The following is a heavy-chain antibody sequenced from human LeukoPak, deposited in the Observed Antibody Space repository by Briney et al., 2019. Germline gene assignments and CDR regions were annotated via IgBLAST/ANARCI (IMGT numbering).Heavy chain of an antibody. J-gene: IGHJ4*02. D-gene: IGHD4-23*01. Sequence: ASVKVSCKASGYTFTSYGISWVRQAPGQGLEWMGWISAYNGNTNYAQKLQGRVTITTDTSTSTAYMELRSLRSDDTAVYYCARDDYGGNRAHTGGDYWGQGTLVTVSS. CDR2: ISAYNGNT. CDR3: ARDDYGGNRAHTGGDY. CDR1: GYTFTSYG. V-gene: IGHV1-18*01.